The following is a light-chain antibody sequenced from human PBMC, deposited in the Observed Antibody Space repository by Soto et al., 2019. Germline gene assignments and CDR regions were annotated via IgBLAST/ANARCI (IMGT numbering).Light chain of an antibody. Sequence: EIVMTQSPVTLSVSPGERATLSCRASQSVRSNLAWYQQKPAQAPRLLIYGASTRATGIPARFSGSGSGTEFTLTISSLQSEDFAVYYCQQYENWPPVTFGGGTKVDIK. V-gene: IGKV3-15*01. CDR3: QQYENWPPVT. CDR2: GAS. CDR1: QSVRSN. J-gene: IGKJ4*01.